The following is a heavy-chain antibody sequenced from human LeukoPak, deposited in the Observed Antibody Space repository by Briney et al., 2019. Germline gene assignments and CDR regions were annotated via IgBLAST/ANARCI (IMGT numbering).Heavy chain of an antibody. J-gene: IGHJ4*02. CDR1: GGSLSSYY. D-gene: IGHD6-19*01. Sequence: SETLSLTCTVSGGSLSSYYWTWIRQPAGKGLEWIGSIYTSGSTNYNPSLKSRVSMSVDTSKNQFSLKLTSVTAADTAVYYCARGFFIAVAGTTQTPFDYWGQGTLVTVSS. CDR2: IYTSGST. CDR3: ARGFFIAVAGTTQTPFDY. V-gene: IGHV4-4*07.